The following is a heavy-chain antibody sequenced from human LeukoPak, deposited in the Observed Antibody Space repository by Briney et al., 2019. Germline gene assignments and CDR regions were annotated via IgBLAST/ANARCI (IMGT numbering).Heavy chain of an antibody. CDR2: IYYSGST. CDR3: ARVSSWPGKYFDY. V-gene: IGHV4-59*01. Sequence: PSETLSLTCTVSGGSISSYYWSWIRQPPGKGLERIGYIYYSGSTNYNPSLKSRVTISVDTSKNQFSLKLSSVTAADTAVYYCARVSSWPGKYFDYWGQGTLVTVSS. J-gene: IGHJ4*02. CDR1: GGSISSYY. D-gene: IGHD6-13*01.